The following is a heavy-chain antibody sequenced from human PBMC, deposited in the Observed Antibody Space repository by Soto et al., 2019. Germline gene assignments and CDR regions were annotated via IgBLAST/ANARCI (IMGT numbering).Heavy chain of an antibody. CDR3: ARGRHVVVVTAALDY. D-gene: IGHD2-21*02. J-gene: IGHJ4*02. CDR2: VNPSGGHT. CDR1: GDTFTDYY. V-gene: IGHV1-46*01. Sequence: QVQLMQSGAEVKKPGASVKVSCKASGDTFTDYYIHWVRQAPGQGLEWMGTVNPSGGHTTYAQHFLGRVAITRTTSTSTLYMELTSLTSSDTAIYYCARGRHVVVVTAALDYWGQGTLVTVSS.